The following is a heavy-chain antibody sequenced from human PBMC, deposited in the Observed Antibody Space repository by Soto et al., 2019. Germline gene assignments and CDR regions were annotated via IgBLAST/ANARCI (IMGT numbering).Heavy chain of an antibody. Sequence: EVQLLESGGGLVQPGGSLRLSCAASGFTFNTDGMSWVRQAPGKGLEWVSAVSGGGDRTSYADSVKGRFAISRDNSKNTLYLQMNSLRAEDTAVYYCAKDWGSGWFRSYFDNWGQGTLVTVSS. CDR2: VSGGGDRT. J-gene: IGHJ4*02. D-gene: IGHD6-25*01. CDR1: GFTFNTDG. V-gene: IGHV3-23*01. CDR3: AKDWGSGWFRSYFDN.